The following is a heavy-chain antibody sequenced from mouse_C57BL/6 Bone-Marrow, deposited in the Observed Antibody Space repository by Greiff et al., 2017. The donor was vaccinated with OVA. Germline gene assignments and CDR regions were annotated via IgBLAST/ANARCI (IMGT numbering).Heavy chain of an antibody. J-gene: IGHJ3*01. CDR2: INPYNGGT. Sequence: EVKLMESGPVLVKPGASVKMSCKASGYTFTDYYMNWVKQSHGKSLEWIGVINPYNGGTSYNQKFKGKATLTVDKSSSTAYMELNSLTSEDSAVYYCAREYYVWFAYWSQGTLVTVSA. CDR1: GYTFTDYY. CDR3: AREYYVWFAY. V-gene: IGHV1-19*01. D-gene: IGHD1-1*01.